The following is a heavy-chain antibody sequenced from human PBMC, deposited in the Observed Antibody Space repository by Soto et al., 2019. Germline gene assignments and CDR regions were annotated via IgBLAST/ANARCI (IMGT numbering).Heavy chain of an antibody. V-gene: IGHV4-4*02. Sequence: LSLTCAVSGGSISSSNWWSWVRQPPGKGLEWIGEIYHSGSTNYNPSLKSRVTISVDKSKNQFSLKLSSVTATDTAVYYCARGYCSSTSCSGLDYWGQGTLVTVSS. D-gene: IGHD2-2*01. J-gene: IGHJ4*02. CDR3: ARGYCSSTSCSGLDY. CDR2: IYHSGST. CDR1: GGSISSSNW.